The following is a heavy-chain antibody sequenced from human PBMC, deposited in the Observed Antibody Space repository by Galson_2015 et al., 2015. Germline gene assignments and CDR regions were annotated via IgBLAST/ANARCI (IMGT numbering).Heavy chain of an antibody. V-gene: IGHV4-39*07. Sequence: TLSLTCTVSGGSISSSSYYWGWIRQPPGKGLEWIGSIYYSGRTYYNPSLKSRVTISVDTSKNQFSLKLSSVTAADTAVYYCARRGVVRTTVTYNWFDPWGQGTLVTVSS. J-gene: IGHJ5*02. CDR1: GGSISSSSYY. CDR3: ARRGVVRTTVTYNWFDP. CDR2: IYYSGRT. D-gene: IGHD4-11*01.